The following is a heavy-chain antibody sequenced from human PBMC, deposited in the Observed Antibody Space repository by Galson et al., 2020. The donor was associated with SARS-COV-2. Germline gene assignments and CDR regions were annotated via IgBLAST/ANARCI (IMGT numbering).Heavy chain of an antibody. Sequence: QLGESPKISCAASGFTFSSYEMNWVRQAPGKGLEWVSYISSSGRTKYYAASVKGRFTISRDNAKNSLYLQMNSLRAEDTAVYYCAREAATTYDYYYGMYVCGQGTTVTVSS. V-gene: IGHV3-48*03. D-gene: IGHD5-12*01. CDR3: AREAATTYDYYYGMYV. CDR1: GFTFSSYE. CDR2: ISSSGRTK. J-gene: IGHJ6*02.